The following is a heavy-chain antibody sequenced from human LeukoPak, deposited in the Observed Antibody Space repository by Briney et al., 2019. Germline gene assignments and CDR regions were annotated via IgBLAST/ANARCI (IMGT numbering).Heavy chain of an antibody. CDR2: ISAYNGNT. CDR3: ARVFWSGYGPTPTYYYGMDV. CDR1: GYTFTSYG. D-gene: IGHD3-3*01. J-gene: IGHJ6*02. Sequence: GASVKVSSKASGYTFTSYGISWVRQAPGQGLEWMGWISAYNGNTNYAQKLQGRVTMTTDTSASTAYMELRSLRSDDTAVYYCARVFWSGYGPTPTYYYGMDVWGQGTTVTVSS. V-gene: IGHV1-18*01.